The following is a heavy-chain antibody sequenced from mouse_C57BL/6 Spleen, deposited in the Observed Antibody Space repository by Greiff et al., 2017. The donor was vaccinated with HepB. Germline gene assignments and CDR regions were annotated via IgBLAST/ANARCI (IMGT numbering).Heavy chain of an antibody. CDR3: ARDLPWDY. J-gene: IGHJ2*01. Sequence: EVHLVESGGGLVKPGGSLKLSCAASGFTFSSYAMSWVRQTPEKRLEWVATISDGGSYTYSPDNVKGRFTISRENAKNNLYLQMSHLKSEDTAMYYCARDLPWDYWGQGTTLTVSS. V-gene: IGHV5-4*01. CDR1: GFTFSSYA. CDR2: ISDGGSYT.